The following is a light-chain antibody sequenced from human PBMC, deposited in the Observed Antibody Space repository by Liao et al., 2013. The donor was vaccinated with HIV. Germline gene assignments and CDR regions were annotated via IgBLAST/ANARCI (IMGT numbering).Light chain of an antibody. V-gene: IGLV3-25*02. CDR2: KDS. CDR1: ALPKQY. CDR3: QAWDRSTYVV. J-gene: IGLJ2*01. Sequence: SYELTQPPSVSVSPGQTARITCSGDALPKQYAYWYQQKPGQAPVLVIYKDSERPSGIPERFSGSNSGNTATLTISGTQAMDEADYYCQAWDRSTYVVFGGGTKLTVL.